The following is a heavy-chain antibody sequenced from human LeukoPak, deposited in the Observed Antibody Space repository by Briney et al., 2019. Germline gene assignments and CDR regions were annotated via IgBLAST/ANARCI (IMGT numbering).Heavy chain of an antibody. J-gene: IGHJ4*02. Sequence: PGGSLRLSCAASGFTFSSYSMNWVRQAPGKGLEWVSYISSSSSTIYYADSVKGRFTISRDNAKNSLYLQMNSLRAEDTAVYYCARVGIWADYYGSGSYYTSYYFDYWGQGTLVTVSS. D-gene: IGHD3-10*01. CDR3: ARVGIWADYYGSGSYYTSYYFDY. V-gene: IGHV3-48*01. CDR1: GFTFSSYS. CDR2: ISSSSSTI.